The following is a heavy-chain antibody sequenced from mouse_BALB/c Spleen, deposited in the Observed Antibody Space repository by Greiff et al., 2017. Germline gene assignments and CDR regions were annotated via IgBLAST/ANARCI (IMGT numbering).Heavy chain of an antibody. CDR1: GFNIKDTY. CDR2: IDPANGNT. J-gene: IGHJ4*01. V-gene: IGHV14-3*02. D-gene: IGHD1-1*01. Sequence: EVKLVESGAELVKPGASVKLSCTASGFNIKDTYMHWVKQRPEQGLEWIGRIDPANGNTKYDPKFQGKATITADTSSNTAYLQLSSLTSEDTAVYYCARGYGHYYAMDYWGQGTSVTVSS. CDR3: ARGYGHYYAMDY.